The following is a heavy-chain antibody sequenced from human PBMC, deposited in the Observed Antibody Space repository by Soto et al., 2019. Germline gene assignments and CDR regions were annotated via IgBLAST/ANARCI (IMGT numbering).Heavy chain of an antibody. D-gene: IGHD2-15*01. J-gene: IGHJ4*02. CDR3: ATLVVVVY. CDR2: IRNKANSYTT. V-gene: IGHV3-72*01. CDR1: GFTFSDHY. Sequence: EVQLVESGGDLVQPGGSLRLSCAASGFTFSDHYMDWVRQAPGKGLEWVGRIRNKANSYTTEYAASVNGRFIISRDDSKNSLFLQMNSLKTEDSALYYCATLVVVVYWGQGTLVTVSS.